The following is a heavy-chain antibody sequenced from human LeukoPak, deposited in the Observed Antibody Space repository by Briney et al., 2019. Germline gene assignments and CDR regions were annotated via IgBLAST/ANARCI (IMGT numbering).Heavy chain of an antibody. CDR1: GGSISSGSYY. D-gene: IGHD3-3*01. CDR2: IYTSGST. Sequence: SQTLSLTCTVSGGSISSGSYYWSWIRQPAGKGLEWIGRIYTSGSTNYNPSLKSRVTISVDTSKNQFSLKLSSVTAADTAVYYCARDVGFWSGYAGPAFDYWGQGTLVTVSS. CDR3: ARDVGFWSGYAGPAFDY. V-gene: IGHV4-61*02. J-gene: IGHJ4*02.